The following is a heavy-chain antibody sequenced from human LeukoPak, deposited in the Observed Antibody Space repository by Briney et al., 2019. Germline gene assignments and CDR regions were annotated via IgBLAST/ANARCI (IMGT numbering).Heavy chain of an antibody. J-gene: IGHJ3*02. V-gene: IGHV4-59*08. Sequence: PSETLSLTCIVSGDSVSGYYWSWIRQPPGKGLEWTGYIYYSGSTNYNPSLKSRVTISVDTSKNQFSLKLSSVTAADTAVYYCARPIYSGYARGAFDIWGQGIMVTVSS. D-gene: IGHD5-12*01. CDR3: ARPIYSGYARGAFDI. CDR1: GDSVSGYY. CDR2: IYYSGST.